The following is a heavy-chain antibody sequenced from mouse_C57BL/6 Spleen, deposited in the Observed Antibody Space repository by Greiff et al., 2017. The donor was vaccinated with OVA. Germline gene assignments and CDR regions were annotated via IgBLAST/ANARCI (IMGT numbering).Heavy chain of an antibody. CDR1: GYTFTSSG. Sequence: VQLQQSGAELARPGASVKLSCKASGYTFTSSGISWVKQRTGQGLEWIGEIYPRSGNTYYNEKFKGKATLTADKSSSTAYMELRSLTSEDSAVYFCAMTTVVARYFDVWGTGTTVTVSS. J-gene: IGHJ1*03. V-gene: IGHV1-81*01. D-gene: IGHD1-1*01. CDR2: IYPRSGNT. CDR3: AMTTVVARYFDV.